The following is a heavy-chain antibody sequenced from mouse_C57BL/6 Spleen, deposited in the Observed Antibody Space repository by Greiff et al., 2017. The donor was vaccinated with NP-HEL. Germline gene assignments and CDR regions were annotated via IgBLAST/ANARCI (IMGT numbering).Heavy chain of an antibody. CDR3: ARDPARGYFDY. V-gene: IGHV1-85*01. J-gene: IGHJ2*01. CDR2: IYPRDGST. CDR1: GYTFTSYD. Sequence: QVQLKQSGPELVKPGASVKLSCKASGYTFTSYDINWVKQRPGQGLEWIGWIYPRDGSTKYNEKFKGKATWTVDTSSSTAYMELHSLTSEDSAVYFCARDPARGYFDYWGQGTTLTVSS.